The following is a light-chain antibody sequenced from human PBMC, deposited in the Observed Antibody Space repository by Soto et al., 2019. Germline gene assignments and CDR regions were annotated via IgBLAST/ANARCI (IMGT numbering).Light chain of an antibody. Sequence: EIVLTQSPATLPLSPGERATLSCRASQSVSSYLAWYQQKPGQAPRLLIYDASNRATGIPARFSGSGSGTDVALTIRSRDAGDFAGYYCRLQSNWLPYTVGRGTELEI. CDR3: RLQSNWLPYT. J-gene: IGKJ2*01. V-gene: IGKV3-11*01. CDR2: DAS. CDR1: QSVSSY.